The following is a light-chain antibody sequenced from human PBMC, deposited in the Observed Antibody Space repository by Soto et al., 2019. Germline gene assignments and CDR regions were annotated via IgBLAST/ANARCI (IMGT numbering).Light chain of an antibody. V-gene: IGLV2-14*03. J-gene: IGLJ2*01. CDR3: SSYTGSAALVI. CDR2: DVS. Sequence: QSALTQPASVSGSLGQSITISCTGTSIDVGGYNYVSWYQQHPGQAPKLLIYDVSHRPSGISYRFSGSKSGNTASLTISGLQAEDEADYYCSSYTGSAALVIFGGGTKLT. CDR1: SIDVGGYNY.